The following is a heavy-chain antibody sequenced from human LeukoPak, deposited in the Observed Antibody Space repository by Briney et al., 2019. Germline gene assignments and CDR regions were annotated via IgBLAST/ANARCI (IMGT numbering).Heavy chain of an antibody. D-gene: IGHD2-15*01. CDR3: AREVPATQAFDY. CDR1: GFSLSSYA. CDR2: ISGSGGST. V-gene: IGHV3-23*01. J-gene: IGHJ4*02. Sequence: GGSLRLSCATSGFSLSSYAMSWVRQAPGKGLEWVSGISGSGGSTDNVDSVKGRFTTSRDNSKNTLYVQMNSLRAEDTAVYYCAREVPATQAFDYWGQGTLVTVSS.